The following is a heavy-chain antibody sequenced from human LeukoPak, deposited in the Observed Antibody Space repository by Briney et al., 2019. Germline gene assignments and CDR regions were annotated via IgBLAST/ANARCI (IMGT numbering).Heavy chain of an antibody. J-gene: IGHJ4*02. CDR3: ARGYYDSSGYYYAPEFAD. Sequence: ASVKVSCKASGYTFTSYGISWVRQAPGQGLEWMGWISAYNGNTNYAQKLQGRVTMTTDTSTSTVYMELRSLRSDDTAVYYCARGYYDSSGYYYAPEFADWGQGTLVTVSS. CDR1: GYTFTSYG. D-gene: IGHD3-22*01. V-gene: IGHV1-18*04. CDR2: ISAYNGNT.